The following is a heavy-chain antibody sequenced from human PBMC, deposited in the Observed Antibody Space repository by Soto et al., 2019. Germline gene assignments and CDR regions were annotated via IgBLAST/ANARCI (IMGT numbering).Heavy chain of an antibody. Sequence: EASVKVSCTASGYTFTSYGISWVRQAPGQGLEWMGWISAYNGNTNYAQKLQGRVTMTTDTSTSTAYMELRSLRSDDTAVYYCARGSPVTMVRGVPGAFDIWGQGTMVTVSS. CDR1: GYTFTSYG. CDR2: ISAYNGNT. CDR3: ARGSPVTMVRGVPGAFDI. J-gene: IGHJ3*02. D-gene: IGHD3-10*01. V-gene: IGHV1-18*01.